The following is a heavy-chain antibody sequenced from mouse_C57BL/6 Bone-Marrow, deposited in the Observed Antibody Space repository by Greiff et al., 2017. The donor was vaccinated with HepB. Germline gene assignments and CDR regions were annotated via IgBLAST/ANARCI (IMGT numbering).Heavy chain of an antibody. D-gene: IGHD2-4*01. CDR3: AIYYDYWFAY. CDR2: IYPGSGST. V-gene: IGHV1-55*01. CDR1: GYTFTSYW. Sequence: QVQLQQPGAELVMPGASVKLSCKASGYTFTSYWITWVKQRPGQGLEWIGDIYPGSGSTNYNEKFKSKATLTVDTSSSAAYMQLSSLTSEDSAVYYCAIYYDYWFAYWGRGTLVTVSA. J-gene: IGHJ3*01.